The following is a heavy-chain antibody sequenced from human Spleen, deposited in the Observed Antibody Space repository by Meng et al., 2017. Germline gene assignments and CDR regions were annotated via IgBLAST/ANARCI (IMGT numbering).Heavy chain of an antibody. CDR1: GYNFPDYY. D-gene: IGHD6-25*01. V-gene: IGHV1-2*06. CDR2: INPKSGDT. CDR3: ARDEDISAAGKLFGDY. Sequence: QWQLVKSGARVKKPGASVKVSCKPSGYNFPDYYIHWVRRAPGQGLEWMGRINPKSGDTHYAQKFQARVTMTGDTSISTAYMELSGLRSDDTAMYYCARDEDISAAGKLFGDYWGQGTLVTVSS. J-gene: IGHJ4*02.